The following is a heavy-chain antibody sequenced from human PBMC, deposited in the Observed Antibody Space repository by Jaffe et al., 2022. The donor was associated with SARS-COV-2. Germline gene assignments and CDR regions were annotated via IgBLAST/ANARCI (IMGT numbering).Heavy chain of an antibody. V-gene: IGHV3-7*01. CDR2: IKQDGSEK. CDR3: ARVNGDIVVVPAPDWFDP. D-gene: IGHD2-2*01. CDR1: GFTFSSYW. Sequence: EVQLVESGGGLVQPGGSLRLSCAASGFTFSSYWMSWVRQAPGKGLEWVANIKQDGSEKYYVDSVKGRFTISRDNAKNSLYLQMNSLRAEDTAVYYCARVNGDIVVVPAPDWFDPWGQGTLVTVSS. J-gene: IGHJ5*02.